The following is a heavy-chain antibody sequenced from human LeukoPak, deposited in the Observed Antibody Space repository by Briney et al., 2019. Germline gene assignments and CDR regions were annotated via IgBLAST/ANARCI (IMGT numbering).Heavy chain of an antibody. J-gene: IGHJ6*04. Sequence: GASVKVSCKASGYTFTGYYMHWVRQAPGQGLEWMGWINPNSGGTNYAQKFQGWVTMTRDTSISTAYMELSRLRSDDTAVCYCARGGSSWYPPYYYYYGMDVWGKGTTVTVSS. V-gene: IGHV1-2*04. CDR3: ARGGSSWYPPYYYYYGMDV. CDR1: GYTFTGYY. D-gene: IGHD6-13*01. CDR2: INPNSGGT.